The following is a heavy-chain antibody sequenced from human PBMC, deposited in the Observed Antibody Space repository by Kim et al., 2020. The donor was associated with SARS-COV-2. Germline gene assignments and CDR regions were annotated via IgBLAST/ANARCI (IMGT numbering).Heavy chain of an antibody. D-gene: IGHD6-13*01. CDR3: ARGDSSSWSLLTPFDY. CDR2: ISSSGSTI. V-gene: IGHV3-48*03. CDR1: GFTFSSYE. Sequence: GGSLRLSCAASGFTFSSYEMNWVRQAPGKGLEWVSYISSSGSTIYYADSVKGRFTISRDNAKNSLYLQMNSLRAEDTAVYYCARGDSSSWSLLTPFDYWGQGTLVTVSS. J-gene: IGHJ4*02.